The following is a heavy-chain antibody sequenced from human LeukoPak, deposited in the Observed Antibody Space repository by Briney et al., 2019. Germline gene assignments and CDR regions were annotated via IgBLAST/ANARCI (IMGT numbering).Heavy chain of an antibody. V-gene: IGHV3-7*01. D-gene: IGHD5-24*01. CDR3: ARDGYTDRYFDY. CDR2: IKQDESER. J-gene: IGHJ4*02. Sequence: PGGSLRLSCTGSGFTFTNYWMSWVRQAPGKGLEWVANIKQDESERHYVDSLRGRFTISRDNAKNSVFLQMNSLRAEDTAVYYCARDGYTDRYFDYWGQGTLVTVSS. CDR1: GFTFTNYW.